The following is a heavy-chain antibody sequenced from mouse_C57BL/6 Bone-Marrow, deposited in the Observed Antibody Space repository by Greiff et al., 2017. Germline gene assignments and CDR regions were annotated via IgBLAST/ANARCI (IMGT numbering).Heavy chain of an antibody. J-gene: IGHJ2*01. CDR2: FHPYNDDT. D-gene: IGHD2-1*01. CDR1: GYTFTTYP. CDR3: ARGGNYGGYYLDY. V-gene: IGHV1-47*01. Sequence: VQLQQSGAELVKPGASVKMSCKASGYTFTTYPIEWMKQNHGKSLEWIGIFHPYNDDTTYNEKFKGKATLTVDTSSSTVYLEITRITSDDSAFYYCARGGNYGGYYLDYWGQGTTLTVSS.